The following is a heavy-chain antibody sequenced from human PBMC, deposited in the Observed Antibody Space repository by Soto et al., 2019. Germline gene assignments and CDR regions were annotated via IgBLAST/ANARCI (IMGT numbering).Heavy chain of an antibody. CDR1: GFTFSSYA. D-gene: IGHD6-19*01. CDR3: AKEDSSGWYRRDEYFQH. CDR2: ISGSGGST. J-gene: IGHJ1*01. V-gene: IGHV3-23*01. Sequence: GGSLKLSCAASGFTFSSYAMSWVRQAPGKGLEWVSAISGSGGSTYYADSVKGRFTISRDNSKNTLYLQMNSLRAEDTAVYYCAKEDSSGWYRRDEYFQHWGQGTLVTVSS.